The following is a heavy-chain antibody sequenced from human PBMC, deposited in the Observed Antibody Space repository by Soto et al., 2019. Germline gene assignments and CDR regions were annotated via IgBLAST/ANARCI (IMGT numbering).Heavy chain of an antibody. J-gene: IGHJ2*01. CDR1: GGCLSRYH. D-gene: IGHD3-10*01. CDR3: AGVWGGAFDI. V-gene: IGHV4-59*01. Sequence: LSIRRTVYGGCLSRYHCSYIRLPPEKGLEWIGYIYYSGSTNYNPSLKSRVTISVDTSKNQFSLKLSSVTAADTTVYYCAGVWGGAFDIRGR. CDR2: IYYSGST.